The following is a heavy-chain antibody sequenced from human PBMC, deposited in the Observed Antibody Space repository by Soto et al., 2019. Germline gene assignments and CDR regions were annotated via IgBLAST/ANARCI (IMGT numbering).Heavy chain of an antibody. CDR3: AAESVAGMGY. V-gene: IGHV1-69*02. CDR2: IIPTLGIA. J-gene: IGHJ4*02. D-gene: IGHD6-19*01. CDR1: GGTFSSYT. Sequence: QVQLVQSGAEVKKPGSSVKVSCKASGGTFSSYTISWVRQAPGQGLEWMGRIIPTLGIANYAQKFQGRVXSXXDKSTSTAYMELSSLRSEDTAVYYCAAESVAGMGYWGQGTLVTVSS.